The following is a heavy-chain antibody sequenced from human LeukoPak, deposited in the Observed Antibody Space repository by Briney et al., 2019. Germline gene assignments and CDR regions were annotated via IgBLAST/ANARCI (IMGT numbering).Heavy chain of an antibody. CDR2: ISGTGGST. V-gene: IGHV3-23*01. CDR3: AKGEGGYDYLDY. J-gene: IGHJ4*02. D-gene: IGHD5-12*01. Sequence: PGGSLRLSCAASGFTFSNYAMNWVRQAPGKGLEWVSAISGTGGSTYYADSVKGRFIISRDKSKNTLYLQMNSLRAQDTAVYYCAKGEGGYDYLDYWGQGTLVTVSS. CDR1: GFTFSNYA.